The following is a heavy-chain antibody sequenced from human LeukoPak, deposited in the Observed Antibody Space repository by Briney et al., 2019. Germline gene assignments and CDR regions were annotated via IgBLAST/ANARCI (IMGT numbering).Heavy chain of an antibody. J-gene: IGHJ5*02. Sequence: SVKVSCKASGGTFSSYAISWVRQAPGQGLEWMGGIIPIFGTANYAQKFQGRVTITADESTSTAYMELSSLRSEDTAVYYCARDLPGVSGCISCFPGWFDPWGQGTLVTVSS. CDR1: GGTFSSYA. D-gene: IGHD2-2*01. V-gene: IGHV1-69*13. CDR2: IIPIFGTA. CDR3: ARDLPGVSGCISCFPGWFDP.